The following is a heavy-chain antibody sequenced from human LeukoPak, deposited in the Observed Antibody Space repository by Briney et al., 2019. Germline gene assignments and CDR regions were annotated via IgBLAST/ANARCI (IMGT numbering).Heavy chain of an antibody. CDR1: GFTFSSYA. CDR2: IIPIFGTA. D-gene: IGHD3-3*01. J-gene: IGHJ3*02. Sequence: GGSLRLSCAASGFTFSSYAISWVRQAPGQGLEWMGGIIPIFGTANYAQKFQGRVTITADESASTAYMELSSLRSEDTAVYYCARGRYYDFWSGPKNAFDIWGQGTMVTVSS. CDR3: ARGRYYDFWSGPKNAFDI. V-gene: IGHV1-69*01.